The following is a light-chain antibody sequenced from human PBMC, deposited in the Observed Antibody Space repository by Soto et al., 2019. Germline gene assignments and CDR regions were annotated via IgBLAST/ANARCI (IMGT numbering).Light chain of an antibody. CDR2: EVT. Sequence: QYVLTQPPSASGSPGQSVTISCTGTSSDVGGYNFVSWYQQHPGKVPKLMIYEVTKRPSGVPDRFSGSKSGNTASLTVSGLQAEDEADYYCASYAGSITLFGGGTQLTVL. J-gene: IGLJ2*01. CDR3: ASYAGSITL. CDR1: SSDVGGYNF. V-gene: IGLV2-8*01.